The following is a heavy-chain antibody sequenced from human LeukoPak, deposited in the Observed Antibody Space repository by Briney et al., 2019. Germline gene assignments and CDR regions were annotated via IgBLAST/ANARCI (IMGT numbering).Heavy chain of an antibody. D-gene: IGHD6-13*01. V-gene: IGHV4-59*01. J-gene: IGHJ4*02. CDR3: ATGYSSTWYYFDY. Sequence: SETLSLTCTVSGDSISSYYWSWTRQPPGKGLEWIGYIYHSGSTNYNPSLKSRVTISADTSKDQFSLKLASVTAADTAVYYCATGYSSTWYYFDYWGQGTLVTVSS. CDR2: IYHSGST. CDR1: GDSISSYY.